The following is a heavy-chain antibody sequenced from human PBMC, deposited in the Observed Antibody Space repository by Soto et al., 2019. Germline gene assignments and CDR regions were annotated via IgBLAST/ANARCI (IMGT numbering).Heavy chain of an antibody. CDR1: GFTFSSFG. J-gene: IGHJ4*02. Sequence: GGSLRLSCTASGFTFSSFGMAWVRQAPGKGLEWVSAISGSGDSSYYADSVKDRFTISRDNPTNTLYLQMNNLRAEDTAVYYCVRDRGNFDWPPLGYFDLWGQGTLVTVSS. V-gene: IGHV3-23*01. D-gene: IGHD3-9*01. CDR3: VRDRGNFDWPPLGYFDL. CDR2: ISGSGDSS.